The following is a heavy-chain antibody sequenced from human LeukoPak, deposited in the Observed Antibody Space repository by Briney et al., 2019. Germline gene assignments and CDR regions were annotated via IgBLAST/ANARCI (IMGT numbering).Heavy chain of an antibody. Sequence: SETLSLTCTVSGGSTRSYYWSWIRQPPGKGLEWIGFISYSGGTNYNPSLKSRVTISVDTSRNQFSLKLNSVTAADTAVYYCARDYGDYGPDAFDIWGQGTMVTVSS. V-gene: IGHV4-59*01. D-gene: IGHD4-17*01. CDR2: ISYSGGT. CDR3: ARDYGDYGPDAFDI. CDR1: GGSTRSYY. J-gene: IGHJ3*02.